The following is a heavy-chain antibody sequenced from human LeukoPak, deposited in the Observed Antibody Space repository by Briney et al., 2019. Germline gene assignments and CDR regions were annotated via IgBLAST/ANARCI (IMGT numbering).Heavy chain of an antibody. J-gene: IGHJ5*02. D-gene: IGHD3-10*01. CDR3: AKTLWFREPYGWFDP. CDR2: IHYSGST. CDR1: GGSISTYY. Sequence: SETLSLTCSVSGGSISTYYWSWFRQPPGKGLEWIGYIHYSGSTNCDPSLKGRVTISVDTSKNQFFLNLRSVTAADTAVYYCAKTLWFREPYGWFDPWGQGTLVTVSS. V-gene: IGHV4-59*01.